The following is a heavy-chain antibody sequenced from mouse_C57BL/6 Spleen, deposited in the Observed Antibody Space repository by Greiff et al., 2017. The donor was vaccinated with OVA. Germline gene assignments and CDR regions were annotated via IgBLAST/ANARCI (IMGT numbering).Heavy chain of an antibody. Sequence: QVQLQQSGAELARPGASVKMSCKASGYTFTSYTMHWVKQRPGQGLEWIGYINPSSGDTKYNQKLKDKATVTADKSSSTASMQLSSLSSEDSAVYYCARECSSCPYFDYWGQGTTLTVSS. V-gene: IGHV1-4*01. D-gene: IGHD3-2*02. CDR1: GYTFTSYT. J-gene: IGHJ2*01. CDR2: INPSSGDT. CDR3: ARECSSCPYFDY.